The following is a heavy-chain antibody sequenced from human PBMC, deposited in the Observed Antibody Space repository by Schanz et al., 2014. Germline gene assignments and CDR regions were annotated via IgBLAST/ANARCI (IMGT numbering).Heavy chain of an antibody. CDR2: IYHSGNT. J-gene: IGHJ2*01. V-gene: IGHV4-4*02. Sequence: QVQLVESGGGVVQPGGSLRLSCAVSGFTVSSNHMSWVRQPPGKGLEWIGEIYHSGNTNYNASLKSRVTISLDTSKNQFSLTLTSLTAADTAVYYCARDTTWRLDLWGRGTLVTVSS. CDR1: GFTVSSNH. CDR3: ARDTTWRLDL. D-gene: IGHD1-1*01.